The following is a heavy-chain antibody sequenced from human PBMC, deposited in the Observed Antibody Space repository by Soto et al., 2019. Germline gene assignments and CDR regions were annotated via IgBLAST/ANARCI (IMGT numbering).Heavy chain of an antibody. V-gene: IGHV5-51*01. J-gene: IGHJ3*02. CDR2: IHPGDSDT. Sequence: GESLKISCQGSGYSFTNYWVGWVRQIPGRGLEWMGIIHPGDSDTRYSPFFQGQVTISADKSINTAYLQWSSLKASDTAMYYCARRHYDSGSYRDDAFDIWGQGTMVTVSS. CDR1: GYSFTNYW. D-gene: IGHD3-10*01. CDR3: ARRHYDSGSYRDDAFDI.